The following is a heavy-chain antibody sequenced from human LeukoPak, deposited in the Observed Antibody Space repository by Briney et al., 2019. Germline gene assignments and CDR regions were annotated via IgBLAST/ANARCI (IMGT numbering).Heavy chain of an antibody. V-gene: IGHV1-2*02. D-gene: IGHD6-13*01. CDR1: GYTFTSYG. Sequence: GASVKVSCKASGYTFTSYGISWVRQAPGQGLEWMGWINPISGGTNYAQKFQGRVTMTRDTSISTAYMELSSLRSDDTAVYYCVRLRQQLVHVDFQHWGQGTLVTVSS. J-gene: IGHJ1*01. CDR3: VRLRQQLVHVDFQH. CDR2: INPISGGT.